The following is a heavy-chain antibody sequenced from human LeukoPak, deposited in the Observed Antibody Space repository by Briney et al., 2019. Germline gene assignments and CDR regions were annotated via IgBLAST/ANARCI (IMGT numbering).Heavy chain of an antibody. J-gene: IGHJ4*02. CDR3: AKIGVAGDIDY. V-gene: IGHV3-30*18. CDR1: GFTFSSYG. Sequence: GGSLRLSCAASGFTFSSYGMHWVRQAPGKGLEWVAVISYDGSNKYCADSVKGRFTISRDDSKNTLYLQMNSLRAEDTAVYYCAKIGVAGDIDYWGQGTLVTVSS. D-gene: IGHD6-19*01. CDR2: ISYDGSNK.